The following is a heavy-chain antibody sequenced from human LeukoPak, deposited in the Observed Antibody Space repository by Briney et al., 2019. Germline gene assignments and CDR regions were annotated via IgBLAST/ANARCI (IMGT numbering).Heavy chain of an antibody. CDR2: ISGSGGTT. J-gene: IGHJ4*02. V-gene: IGHV3-23*01. Sequence: GGSLRLSCAASGFTFSSYAMNWVRQAPGKGREWVSVISGSGGTTYYADSVKGRFTISRDNSKNTLYLQMNSLRAEDTAVYYCAKDRIVVVPAAKFDYWGQGTLVTVSS. CDR3: AKDRIVVVPAAKFDY. CDR1: GFTFSSYA. D-gene: IGHD2-2*01.